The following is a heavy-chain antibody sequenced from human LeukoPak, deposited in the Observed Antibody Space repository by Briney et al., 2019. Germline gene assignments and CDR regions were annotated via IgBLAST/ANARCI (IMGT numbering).Heavy chain of an antibody. CDR1: GYTFTSYG. D-gene: IGHD5-18*01. CDR3: ARSRTAMGHYYYYMDV. Sequence: ASVKVSCKASGYTFTSYGISWVRQAPGQGLEWMGWISAYNGNTNYAQKLQGRVTMTTDTSTSTAYMELRSLRSEDTAVYYCARSRTAMGHYYYYMDVWGKGTTVTVSS. J-gene: IGHJ6*03. CDR2: ISAYNGNT. V-gene: IGHV1-18*01.